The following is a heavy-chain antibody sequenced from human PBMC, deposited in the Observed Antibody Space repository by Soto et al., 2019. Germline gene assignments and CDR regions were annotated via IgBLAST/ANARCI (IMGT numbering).Heavy chain of an antibody. D-gene: IGHD2-15*01. CDR2: IKSKTDGRTT. V-gene: IGHV3-15*07. J-gene: IGHJ4*02. CDR3: TTVQDIVVVVAATK. Sequence: EVQLVESGGGLVKPGGSLRLSCAASGFTFSNAWMNWVRQAPGKGLEWVGRIKSKTDGRTTDYAAPVKGRFTISRDDSKNTLYLQMNSLKTEDTAVYYCTTVQDIVVVVAATKRGQGTLVTVSS. CDR1: GFTFSNAW.